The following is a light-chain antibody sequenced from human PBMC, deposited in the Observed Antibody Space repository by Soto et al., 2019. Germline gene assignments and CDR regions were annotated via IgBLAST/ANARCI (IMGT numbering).Light chain of an antibody. CDR2: KAS. V-gene: IGKV1-5*03. CDR3: QQYNSWWT. CDR1: QSISSW. J-gene: IGKJ1*01. Sequence: DIQMTQSPSPLSASVGDRVTITCRASQSISSWLAWYQQKPGKAPKLLIYKASSLESGDPSRFSGSGSGTEFTLTISSLQPDYFATYYCQQYNSWWTFGQGTKVEIK.